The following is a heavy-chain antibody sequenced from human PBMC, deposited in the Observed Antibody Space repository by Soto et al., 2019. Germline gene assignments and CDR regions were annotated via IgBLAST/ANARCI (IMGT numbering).Heavy chain of an antibody. J-gene: IGHJ4*02. CDR2: ISYDGSNK. CDR1: GFTFTSYA. D-gene: IGHD5-18*01. V-gene: IGHV3-30-3*01. Sequence: PGGSLRLSCAASGFTFTSYAMHWVRQAPGKGLEWVALISYDGSNKYYADSVKGRLTISRDNSKNTLYLQMNSLRGEDTAVYYCARGRVQLWLYFDYWGQGTLVTVSS. CDR3: ARGRVQLWLYFDY.